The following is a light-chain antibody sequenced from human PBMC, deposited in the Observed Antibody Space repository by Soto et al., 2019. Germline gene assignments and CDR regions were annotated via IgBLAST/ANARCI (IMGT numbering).Light chain of an antibody. V-gene: IGLV6-57*04. J-gene: IGLJ2*01. CDR1: SGSIASNY. CDR3: QSYDSTNPVV. CDR2: EDD. Sequence: NFMLTQPHSVSESPGKTVTISCTRSSGSIASNYVQWYQQRPGSAPTTLIYEDDQRPPGVPDRFSGSIDSSSNSASLTISGLKTEDEADYYCQSYDSTNPVVFGGGTQLTVL.